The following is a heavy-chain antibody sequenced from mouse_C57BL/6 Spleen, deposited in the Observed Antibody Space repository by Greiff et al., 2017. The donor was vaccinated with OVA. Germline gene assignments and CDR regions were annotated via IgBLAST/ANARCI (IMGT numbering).Heavy chain of an antibody. CDR2: LLPGSGST. CDR3: ARREGDDYPAWFAY. J-gene: IGHJ3*01. D-gene: IGHD2-4*01. CDR1: GYTFTGYW. V-gene: IGHV1-9*01. Sequence: VQLQQSGAELMKPGASVKLSCKATGYTFTGYWIEWVKQRPGHGLEWIGELLPGSGSTNYTEKFKGKATFTADTSSNTAYMQLSSLTTEDSAIYYCARREGDDYPAWFAYWGQGTLVTVSA.